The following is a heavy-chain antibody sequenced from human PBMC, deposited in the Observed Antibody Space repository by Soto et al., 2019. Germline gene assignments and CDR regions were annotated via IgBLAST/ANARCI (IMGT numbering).Heavy chain of an antibody. CDR2: IIPIFDIT. J-gene: IGHJ6*02. V-gene: IGHV1-69*13. CDR1: GGTFRSYS. Sequence: SVKVSCKASGGTFRSYSISWVRQAPGQGLEWMGGIIPIFDITNYAQKFQGRVTITADESTSTAYMELSSLGSDDTAVYYCARPXEGGYSSNHHYYYALDVWGQGTTVTVSS. CDR3: ARPXEGGYSSNHHYYYALDV. D-gene: IGHD3-22*01.